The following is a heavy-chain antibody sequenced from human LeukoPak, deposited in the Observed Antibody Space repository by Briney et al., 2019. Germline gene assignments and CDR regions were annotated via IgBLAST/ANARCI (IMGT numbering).Heavy chain of an antibody. J-gene: IGHJ4*02. CDR2: ISYDGSNK. V-gene: IGHV3-30*04. CDR1: GFTFSSYA. Sequence: AGGSLRLSCAASGFTFSSYAMHWVRQAPGKGLEWVAVISYDGSNKYYADSVKGRFTISRDNSKNTLYLQMNSLRAEDTAVYYRARAFLYCSGGSCSYYFDYWGQGTLVTVSS. CDR3: ARAFLYCSGGSCSYYFDY. D-gene: IGHD2-15*01.